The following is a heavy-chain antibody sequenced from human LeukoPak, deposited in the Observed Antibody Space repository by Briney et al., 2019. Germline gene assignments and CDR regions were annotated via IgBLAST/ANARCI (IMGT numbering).Heavy chain of an antibody. CDR2: INPNSGGT. J-gene: IGHJ3*02. V-gene: IGHV1-2*04. CDR1: GYTFTGYY. D-gene: IGHD6-13*01. Sequence: AASVKVSCKASGYTFTGYYMHWVRQAPGQGLEWMGWINPNSGGTNYAQKFQGWVTMTRDTSISTAYMELSRLRSDDTAVYYCARERGSSSWYYAFDIWGQGTMVTVSS. CDR3: ARERGSSSWYYAFDI.